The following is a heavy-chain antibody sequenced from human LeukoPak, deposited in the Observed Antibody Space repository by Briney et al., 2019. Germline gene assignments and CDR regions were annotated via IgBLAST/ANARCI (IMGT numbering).Heavy chain of an antibody. D-gene: IGHD2-21*02. V-gene: IGHV4-34*01. CDR1: GGSFSGYY. Sequence: SETLSLTCAVYGGSFSGYYWSWIRQPPGKGLEWIGEINHSGSTNYNPSLKSRVTISVDTSKNQFSLKLSSVTAADTAVYYCARHDGNVVVTAYLFDYWGQGTLVTVSS. CDR3: ARHDGNVVVTAYLFDY. J-gene: IGHJ4*02. CDR2: INHSGST.